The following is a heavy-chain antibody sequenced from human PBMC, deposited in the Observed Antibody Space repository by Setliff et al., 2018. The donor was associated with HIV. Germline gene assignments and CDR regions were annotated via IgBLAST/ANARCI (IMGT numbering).Heavy chain of an antibody. V-gene: IGHV4-59*05. CDR1: GGSISTSY. CDR3: ARQPLVSAIGFEAFDI. J-gene: IGHJ3*02. Sequence: KPSETLSLTCTVSGGSISTSYWNWIRQPPGKGLEWIGSVYYSGTTYYNPSLKSRFSISIYKSKNQFSLRLSSVTAADTAVYYCARQPLVSAIGFEAFDIWGQGTKVTVSS. CDR2: VYYSGTT. D-gene: IGHD1-1*01.